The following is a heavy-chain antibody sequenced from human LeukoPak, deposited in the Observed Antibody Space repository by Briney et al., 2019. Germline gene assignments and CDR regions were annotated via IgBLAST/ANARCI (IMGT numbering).Heavy chain of an antibody. CDR1: GGSFSGYY. J-gene: IGHJ6*03. V-gene: IGHV4-34*01. CDR2: INHSGST. Sequence: SETLSLTCAVYGGSFSGYYWSWIRQPPGKGLEWIGEINHSGSTNYNPSLKGRVTISVDTSKNQFSLKLSSVTAADTAVYYCARGPGSYYYYYMDVWGKGTTVTVSS. CDR3: ARGPGSYYYYYMDV. D-gene: IGHD7-27*01.